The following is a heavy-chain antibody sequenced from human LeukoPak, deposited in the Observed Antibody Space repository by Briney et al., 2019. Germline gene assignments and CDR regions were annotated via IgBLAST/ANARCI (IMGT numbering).Heavy chain of an antibody. CDR3: ARVPYYDILTGYNYYFDY. CDR1: GYTFTGYY. CDR2: INPNSGGT. Sequence: ASVKVSCKASGYTFTGYYMHWVRQAPGQGLEWMGRINPNSGGTNYAQKFQGRVTMTRDTSISTAYMELSRLRSDDTAVYYCARVPYYDILTGYNYYFDYWGQGTLVTVSS. J-gene: IGHJ4*02. D-gene: IGHD3-9*01. V-gene: IGHV1-2*06.